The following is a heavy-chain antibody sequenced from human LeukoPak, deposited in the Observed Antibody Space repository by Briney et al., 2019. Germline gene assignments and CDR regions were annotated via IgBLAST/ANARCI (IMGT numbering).Heavy chain of an antibody. Sequence: WASVKVSCKASGYTFTSYGISWVRQAPGQGLEWMGWISAYNGNTNYAQKLQGRVTMTTDTSTSTAYMEMRSLRSDDTAVYYCARXYXDIXTGYSPAMGYWGQGTLVTVSS. CDR2: ISAYNGNT. CDR1: GYTFTSYG. J-gene: IGHJ4*02. V-gene: IGHV1-18*01. CDR3: ARXYXDIXTGYSPAMGY. D-gene: IGHD3-9*01.